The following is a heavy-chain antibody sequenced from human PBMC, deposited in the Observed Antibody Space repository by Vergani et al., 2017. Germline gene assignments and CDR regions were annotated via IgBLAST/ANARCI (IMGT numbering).Heavy chain of an antibody. Sequence: EVQLVESGGGLVKPGGSLRLSCAASGFTFSSYSMNWVRQAPGKGLEWVSSISSSSSYIYYADSVKGRFTISRDNAKNSLYLQMNSLRAEDTAVYYCARSRDYYGSGPFGXVEYWGQGTLVTVSS. D-gene: IGHD3-10*01. CDR1: GFTFSSYS. CDR3: ARSRDYYGSGPFGXVEY. J-gene: IGHJ4*02. V-gene: IGHV3-21*01. CDR2: ISSSSSYI.